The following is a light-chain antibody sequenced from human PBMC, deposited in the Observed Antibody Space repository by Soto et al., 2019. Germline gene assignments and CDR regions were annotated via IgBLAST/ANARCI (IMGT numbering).Light chain of an antibody. CDR3: SSFKTSDTYV. Sequence: QSVLTQPPSVSGSPGQSVAISCTGTSSDVGSYNRVSWYQQPPGTAPKLIISEVSNRPSGVPDRFSGSKSGNTASLTISGLQAEDEADYYCSSFKTSDTYVFGTGTKVTVL. V-gene: IGLV2-18*02. CDR2: EVS. CDR1: SSDVGSYNR. J-gene: IGLJ1*01.